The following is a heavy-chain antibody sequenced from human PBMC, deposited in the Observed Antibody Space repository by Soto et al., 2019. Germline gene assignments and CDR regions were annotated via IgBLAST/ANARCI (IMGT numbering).Heavy chain of an antibody. Sequence: PGGSLRLSCAASGFTFDDYAMHWVRQAPGKGLEWVSGISWNSGSIGYADSVKGRFTISRDNAKNSLYLQMNSLRAEDTALYYCAKDGFLSSYASSGYYYYFDYWGQGTMVTVYS. CDR3: AKDGFLSSYASSGYYYYFDY. D-gene: IGHD3-22*01. CDR1: GFTFDDYA. CDR2: ISWNSGSI. V-gene: IGHV3-9*01. J-gene: IGHJ4*02.